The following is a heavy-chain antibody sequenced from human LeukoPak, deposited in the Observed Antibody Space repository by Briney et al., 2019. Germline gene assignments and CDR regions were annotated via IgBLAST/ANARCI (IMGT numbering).Heavy chain of an antibody. CDR2: IIPIFGTA. CDR3: ASGEQWLGRAPI. CDR1: GGTFSSYA. V-gene: IGHV1-69*01. J-gene: IGHJ4*02. D-gene: IGHD6-19*01. Sequence: SVKVSCKASGGTFSSYAISWVRQAPGQGLEWMGGIIPIFGTANYAQKFQGRVTITADESTSTAYMELSSLRSEDTAVYYCASGEQWLGRAPIWGQGTLVTVFS.